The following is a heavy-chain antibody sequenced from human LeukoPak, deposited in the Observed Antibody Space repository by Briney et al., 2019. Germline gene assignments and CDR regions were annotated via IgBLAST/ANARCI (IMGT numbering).Heavy chain of an antibody. J-gene: IGHJ4*02. V-gene: IGHV4-38-2*01. Sequence: SETLSLTCAVSGYSISSGYYWGWIRQPPGKGLEWIGSIYHSGSTYYNPSLKSRVTMSVDTSKNQFSLKLSSVTAADTAAYYCARGGSGSYYTPYDHWGQGILVAVSS. D-gene: IGHD3-10*01. CDR3: ARGGSGSYYTPYDH. CDR1: GYSISSGYY. CDR2: IYHSGST.